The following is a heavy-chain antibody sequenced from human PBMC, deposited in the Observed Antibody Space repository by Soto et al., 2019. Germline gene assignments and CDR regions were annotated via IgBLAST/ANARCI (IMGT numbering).Heavy chain of an antibody. CDR2: ISAYNGNT. CDR1: GYTFTSYG. Sequence: ASVKVSCKASGYTFTSYGISWVRQAPGQGLEWMGWISAYNGNTNYAQKLQGRVTMTTDTSTSTAYMELSSPTSEDTAVYYCATSIMGGTNYWGQGALVTVSS. D-gene: IGHD1-26*01. V-gene: IGHV1-18*01. J-gene: IGHJ4*02. CDR3: ATSIMGGTNY.